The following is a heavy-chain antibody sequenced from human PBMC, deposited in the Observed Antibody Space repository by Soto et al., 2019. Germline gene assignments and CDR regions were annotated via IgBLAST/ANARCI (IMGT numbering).Heavy chain of an antibody. V-gene: IGHV3-30-3*01. CDR1: GFTFSSYA. CDR2: ISYDGSNK. CDR3: ARAPNPYGSPENDY. D-gene: IGHD3-10*01. J-gene: IGHJ4*02. Sequence: PGGSLRLSCAASGFTFSSYAMHWVRQAPGKGLEWVAVISYDGSNKYYADSVKGRFTISRDNSKNTLYLQMNSLRAEDTAVYYCARAPNPYGSPENDYWGQGTLVNVSS.